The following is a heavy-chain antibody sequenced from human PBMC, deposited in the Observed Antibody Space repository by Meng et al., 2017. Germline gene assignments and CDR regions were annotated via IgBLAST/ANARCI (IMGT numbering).Heavy chain of an antibody. V-gene: IGHV3-23*01. CDR2: ISTSGGIA. Sequence: GGSLRLSCAASGFTFSSFAMSWVRQAPGKGLEWVSAISTSGGIAHYADSVKGRFTISRDNSRTTLYLQMNSLRVEDTAVYYCARDLPPSYFDYWGQGTLVTVSS. CDR3: ARDLPPSYFDY. CDR1: GFTFSSFA. J-gene: IGHJ4*02.